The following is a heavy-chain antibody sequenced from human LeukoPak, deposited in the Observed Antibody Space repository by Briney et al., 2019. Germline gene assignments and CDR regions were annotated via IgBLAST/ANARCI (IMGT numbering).Heavy chain of an antibody. J-gene: IGHJ4*02. CDR2: INEDGSTT. Sequence: GGSLRLSCAASGFTFSSNWMHWVRQAPGKGLVWVARINEDGSTTNYADSVKGRSTIFRDNAKNTLYLQMNSLRAEDTAVYYCVRDLGGRSGHWGQGTLVTVSS. CDR3: VRDLGGRSGH. V-gene: IGHV3-74*01. D-gene: IGHD1-26*01. CDR1: GFTFSSNW.